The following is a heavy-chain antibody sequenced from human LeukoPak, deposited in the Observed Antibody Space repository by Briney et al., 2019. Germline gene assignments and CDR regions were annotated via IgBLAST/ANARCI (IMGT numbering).Heavy chain of an antibody. J-gene: IGHJ5*02. D-gene: IGHD1-1*01. Sequence: QPGGSLRLSCAVSGFTVSSNYMSWVRQAPGKGLEWVSAISGSGGSTYYADSVKGRFTISRDNSKNTLYLQMNSLRAEDTAVYYCAKDRGYNWNVRAHNWFDPWGQGTLVTVSS. V-gene: IGHV3-23*01. CDR3: AKDRGYNWNVRAHNWFDP. CDR1: GFTVSSNY. CDR2: ISGSGGST.